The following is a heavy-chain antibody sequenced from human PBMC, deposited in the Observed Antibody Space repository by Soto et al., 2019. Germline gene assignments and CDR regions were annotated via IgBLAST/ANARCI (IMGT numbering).Heavy chain of an antibody. CDR1: GFTFSSYA. J-gene: IGHJ4*02. Sequence: TGGSLRLSCAASGFTFSSYAMSWVRQAPGKGLEWVSAISGSGGSTYYADSVKGRFTISRDNSKNTLYLQMNSLRAEDTAVYYCANEDADIVVVPAANSGDYWGQGTLVTVSS. CDR2: ISGSGGST. D-gene: IGHD2-2*01. CDR3: ANEDADIVVVPAANSGDY. V-gene: IGHV3-23*01.